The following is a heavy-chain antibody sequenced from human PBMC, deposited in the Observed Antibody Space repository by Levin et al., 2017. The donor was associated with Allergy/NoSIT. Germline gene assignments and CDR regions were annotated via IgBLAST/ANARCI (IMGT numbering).Heavy chain of an antibody. CDR3: AKETGTGSPTRPDD. CDR1: GFTFSSYA. J-gene: IGHJ4*02. V-gene: IGHV3-23*01. D-gene: IGHD1-26*01. Sequence: ASVKVSCAASGFTFSSYAMSLVRQAPGKGLEWVSTINVSGSRRYYADSVKGRFTISRDNSKNTLYLQMNSLRAEDTALYYCAKETGTGSPTRPDDWGQGTLVTVSS. CDR2: INVSGSRR.